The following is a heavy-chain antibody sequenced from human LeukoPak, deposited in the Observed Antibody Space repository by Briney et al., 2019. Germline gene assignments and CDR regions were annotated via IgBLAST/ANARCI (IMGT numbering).Heavy chain of an antibody. CDR1: GYSINSGYY. J-gene: IGHJ5*02. D-gene: IGHD1-1*01. CDR3: ARVMERGPNWFDP. V-gene: IGHV4-38-2*01. Sequence: SETLSLTCAVSGYSINSGYYWGWIRQPPGKGLEWIMSISHGGSTYYNPALKSRVTTSVDTSKNQFSLKLTSVTAADTAVYYCARVMERGPNWFDPWGQGTLVTVSS. CDR2: ISHGGST.